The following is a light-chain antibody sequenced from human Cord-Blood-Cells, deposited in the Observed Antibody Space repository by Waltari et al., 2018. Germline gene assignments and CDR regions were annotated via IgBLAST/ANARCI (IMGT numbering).Light chain of an antibody. CDR2: EGS. J-gene: IGLJ3*02. V-gene: IGLV2-23*01. CDR1: RSDVGSYNL. CDR3: CSYAGSSTWV. Sequence: QSALTQPASVSGPPRQSTTFSCTGSRSDVGSYNLVSWYQQHPGKAPKLTIYEGSKGHSGVRNRFSGSKAGNGGSLTISWRQAEDEADYDCCSYAGSSTWVFGGGTKLTVL.